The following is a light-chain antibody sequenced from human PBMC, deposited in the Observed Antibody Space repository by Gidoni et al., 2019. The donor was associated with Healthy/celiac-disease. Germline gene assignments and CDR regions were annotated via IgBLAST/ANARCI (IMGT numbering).Light chain of an antibody. CDR1: QNVSSSY. CDR3: QQYGSSRFT. V-gene: IGKV3-20*01. J-gene: IGKJ3*01. CDR2: GAS. Sequence: IVLTQSPGTLPLSPGERATLPCRASQNVSSSYLDWYQQKLGQAPRLLIYGASSRATGIPDRFSGSGSGTDFTLTISRLEPEDFAVYYCQQYGSSRFTFGPGTKVDIK.